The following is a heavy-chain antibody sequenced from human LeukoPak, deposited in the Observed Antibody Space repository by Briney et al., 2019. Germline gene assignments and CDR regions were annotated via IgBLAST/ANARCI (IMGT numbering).Heavy chain of an antibody. CDR1: GGSISSGGYY. J-gene: IGHJ4*02. CDR3: AKKASGHYYFDY. CDR2: IYTSGST. Sequence: SETLSLTCTVSGGSISSGGYYWSWIRQPAGKGLEWIGRIYTSGSTNYNASLKSRVTMSVDTSKKQFSLKLSSVTAADTAVYYCAKKASGHYYFDYWGQGTLVTVSS. D-gene: IGHD3-22*01. V-gene: IGHV4-61*02.